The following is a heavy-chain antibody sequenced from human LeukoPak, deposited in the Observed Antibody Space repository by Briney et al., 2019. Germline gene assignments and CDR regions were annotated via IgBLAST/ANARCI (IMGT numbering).Heavy chain of an antibody. J-gene: IGHJ3*02. CDR3: AKGHYGDYFAFDI. CDR1: GFTFSSYG. V-gene: IGHV3-33*06. CDR2: IWYDGSNK. D-gene: IGHD4-17*01. Sequence: PGRSLRLSCAASGFTFSSYGMHWVRQAPGKGLKWVAVIWYDGSNKYYADSVKGRFTISRDNSKNTLYLQMNSLRAEDTAVYYCAKGHYGDYFAFDIWGQGTMVTVSS.